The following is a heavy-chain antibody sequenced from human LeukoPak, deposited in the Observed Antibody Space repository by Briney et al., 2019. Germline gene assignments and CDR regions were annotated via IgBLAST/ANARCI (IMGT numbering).Heavy chain of an antibody. V-gene: IGHV4-59*01. CDR2: IYYSGST. D-gene: IGHD4-11*01. J-gene: IGHJ5*02. CDR1: GGSISSYY. Sequence: SETLSLTCTVSGGSISSYYWSWIRQPPGKGLEWIGYIYYSGSTNYNPSLKSRATISVDTSKNQFSLKLSSVTAADTAVYYCARASDYMTTVTTLWFDPWGQGTLVTVSS. CDR3: ARASDYMTTVTTLWFDP.